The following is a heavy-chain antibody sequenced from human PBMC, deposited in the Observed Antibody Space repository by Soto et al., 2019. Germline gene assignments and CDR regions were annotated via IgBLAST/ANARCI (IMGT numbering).Heavy chain of an antibody. CDR2: IIPRSGTS. V-gene: IGHV1-69*14. D-gene: IGHD2-15*01. CDR1: GDTFSTYT. CDR3: AREVLVLAPSTVTPAPSYSPMDV. J-gene: IGHJ6*04. Sequence: QVQLVQSGAEVKKPGSSVKVSCKASGDTFSTYTITWVRQAPGQGLEWMGGIIPRSGTSNYAQKFQGRVTIPEDKAWDQANREVGDLKSSHMPFYYWAREVLVLAPSTVTPAPSYSPMDVGGKGPPVPVSS.